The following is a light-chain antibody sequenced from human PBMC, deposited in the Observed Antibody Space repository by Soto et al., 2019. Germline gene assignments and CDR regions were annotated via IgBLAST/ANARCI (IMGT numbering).Light chain of an antibody. CDR3: QRRSNPWT. J-gene: IGKJ1*01. CDR2: DAS. CDR1: QSVSSY. V-gene: IGKV3-11*01. Sequence: EIVLTQSPATLSLSPGERATLSCWASQSVSSYLAWYQQKPGQAPRLLIYDASNRATGIPARFSGSGSGTDFTLTISSLEPEDFAVYYCQRRSNPWTFGQGTKVEIK.